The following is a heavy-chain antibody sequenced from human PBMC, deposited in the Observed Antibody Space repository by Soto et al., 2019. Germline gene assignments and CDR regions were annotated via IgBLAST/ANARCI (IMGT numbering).Heavy chain of an antibody. Sequence: QVQLVQSGAEVKKPGASVKVSCKASGYTFTSYGISWVRQAPGQGLEWMGWISAYNGNTNYAQKLQGRVTMTTDTSTSTAYMELRSLXXXXXXXXXXARDAQGVFLHYWGQGTLVTVSS. CDR3: ARDAQGVFLHY. D-gene: IGHD3-16*01. CDR2: ISAYNGNT. CDR1: GYTFTSYG. V-gene: IGHV1-18*01. J-gene: IGHJ4*02.